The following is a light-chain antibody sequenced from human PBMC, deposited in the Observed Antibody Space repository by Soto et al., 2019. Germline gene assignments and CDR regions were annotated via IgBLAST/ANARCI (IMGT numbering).Light chain of an antibody. CDR2: GAS. J-gene: IGKJ3*01. CDR3: QQFGSSPGFT. CDR1: QSINNRY. Sequence: EMVLTQSPGTLYLSPGERATLSCRASQSINNRYLAWYQQKPGQAPRLLIYGASSRVTGIPDRFIGSGSGTDFTLTISRLEPEDFAVYYRQQFGSSPGFTFGPGTKVDIK. V-gene: IGKV3-20*01.